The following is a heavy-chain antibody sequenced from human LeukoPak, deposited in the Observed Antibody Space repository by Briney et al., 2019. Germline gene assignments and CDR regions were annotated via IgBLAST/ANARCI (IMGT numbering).Heavy chain of an antibody. Sequence: GGSLRLSCAASGFTFSSYAMHWVRQAPGKGLEWVAVISYGGSNKYYADSVKGRFTISRDNSKNTLYLQMNSLRAEDTAVYYCAREGEVLYFDWSNWFDPWGQGTLVTVSS. J-gene: IGHJ5*02. CDR1: GFTFSSYA. V-gene: IGHV3-30*04. CDR3: AREGEVLYFDWSNWFDP. D-gene: IGHD3-9*01. CDR2: ISYGGSNK.